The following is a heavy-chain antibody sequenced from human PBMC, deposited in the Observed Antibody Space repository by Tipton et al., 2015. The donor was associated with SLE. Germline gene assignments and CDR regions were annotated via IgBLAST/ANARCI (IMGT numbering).Heavy chain of an antibody. CDR2: IYYSGST. CDR3: ARGDCSSTSCLDY. D-gene: IGHD2-2*01. Sequence: TLSLTCTVSGGSISSHYWSWIRQPPGKGLEWIGYIYYSGSTNYNPSLKSRVTISVDTSKNQFSLKLSSVTAADTAVYYCARGDCSSTSCLDYWGQGTLVTVSP. V-gene: IGHV4-59*11. J-gene: IGHJ4*02. CDR1: GGSISSHY.